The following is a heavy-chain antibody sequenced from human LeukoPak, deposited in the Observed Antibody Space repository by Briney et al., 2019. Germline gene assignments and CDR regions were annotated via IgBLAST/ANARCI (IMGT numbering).Heavy chain of an antibody. CDR3: AREGRLQSFDY. Sequence: PGGSLRLSCAASGFIIGSNYMSWVRQAPGKGLEWVSVIYTGGTTHYAESVMGRFTISRDDSHNTVHLHMSGLRAEDTAVYYCAREGRLQSFDYWGQGTLVAVSS. V-gene: IGHV3-53*01. CDR1: GFIIGSNY. CDR2: IYTGGTT. J-gene: IGHJ4*02.